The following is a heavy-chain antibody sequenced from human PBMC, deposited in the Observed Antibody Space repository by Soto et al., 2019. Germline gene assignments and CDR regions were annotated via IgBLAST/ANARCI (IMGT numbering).Heavy chain of an antibody. CDR3: ARDWGYCSGGSCYSGENWFDP. CDR1: GCSISSYY. CDR2: IYYSGST. Sequence: SETLSLTCTVSGCSISSYYWSWIRQPPGKGLEWIGYIYYSGSTNYNPSLKSRVTISVDTSKNQFSLKLSSVTAADTAVYYCARDWGYCSGGSCYSGENWFDPWGQGTLVTVSS. D-gene: IGHD2-15*01. V-gene: IGHV4-59*01. J-gene: IGHJ5*02.